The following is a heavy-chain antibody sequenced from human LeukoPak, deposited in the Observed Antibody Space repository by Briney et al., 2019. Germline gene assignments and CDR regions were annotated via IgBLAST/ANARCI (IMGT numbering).Heavy chain of an antibody. CDR2: INPNSGGT. CDR3: AKDSSSWYSDYYYYMDV. CDR1: GYTFTSYD. V-gene: IGHV1-2*02. D-gene: IGHD6-13*01. Sequence: ASVKVSCKASGYTFTSYDINWVRQAPGQGLEWMGWINPNSGGTNYAQKFQGRVTMTRDTSISTAYMELSRLRSDDTAVYYRAKDSSSWYSDYYYYMDVWGKGTTVTVSS. J-gene: IGHJ6*03.